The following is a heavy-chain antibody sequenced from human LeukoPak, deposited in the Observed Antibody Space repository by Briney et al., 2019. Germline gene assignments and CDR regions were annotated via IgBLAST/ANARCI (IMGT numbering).Heavy chain of an antibody. V-gene: IGHV1-46*01. D-gene: IGHD2-2*01. CDR3: ARGYCSSTSCYYFDY. J-gene: IGHJ4*02. CDR2: INPSGGST. Sequence: ASVKVSCKASGYTFTSYYMHWVRQAPGQGLEWMGIINPSGGSTSYAQKFQGRVTMTRDTSTSTVYMELSSLRFEDTAVYYCARGYCSSTSCYYFDYWGQGTLVTVSS. CDR1: GYTFTSYY.